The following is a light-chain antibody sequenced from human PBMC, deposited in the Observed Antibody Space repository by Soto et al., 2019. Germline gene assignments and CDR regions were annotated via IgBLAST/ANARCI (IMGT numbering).Light chain of an antibody. J-gene: IGLJ2*01. CDR2: IND. CDR3: AAWDDSLNGVV. Sequence: QSVLTQPPSASGTPGQRVTISCSGSSSNIRSDTVHWYQQLPGTAPKLLIYINDQRPSGVPDRFSGYKSGTSASLAISGLQSEDEADYYCAAWDDSLNGVVFGGGTKVTVL. V-gene: IGLV1-44*01. CDR1: SSNIRSDT.